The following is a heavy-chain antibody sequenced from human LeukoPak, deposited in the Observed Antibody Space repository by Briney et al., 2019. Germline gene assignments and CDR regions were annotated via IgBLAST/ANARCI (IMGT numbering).Heavy chain of an antibody. V-gene: IGHV1-18*01. Sequence: ASVKVSCKASGYSFTSYGISWVRQPPGQGLEWMGWISTYNFNTNYAQKFQGRVTMTTDTSTSTAYMDLRRLRSDDTAVYYCARGGLRSLLDYWGQGTLVTVSS. D-gene: IGHD3-3*01. CDR3: ARGGLRSLLDY. CDR2: ISTYNFNT. J-gene: IGHJ4*02. CDR1: GYSFTSYG.